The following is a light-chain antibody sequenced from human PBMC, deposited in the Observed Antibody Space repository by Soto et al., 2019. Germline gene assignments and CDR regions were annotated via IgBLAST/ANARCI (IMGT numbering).Light chain of an antibody. Sequence: DIQMTQSPSTLSASVGDRVTITCRASESIDSWLSWHQQKPGRAPKLLISKASSLESGVPSRFSGSGFGTEFTLTISSLQPDDFATYYCQQYNSYRAFGQGTTGDNK. CDR1: ESIDSW. CDR2: KAS. J-gene: IGKJ1*01. V-gene: IGKV1-5*03. CDR3: QQYNSYRA.